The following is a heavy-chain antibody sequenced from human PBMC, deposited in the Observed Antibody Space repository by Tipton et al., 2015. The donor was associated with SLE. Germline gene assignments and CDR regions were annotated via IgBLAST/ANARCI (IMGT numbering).Heavy chain of an antibody. J-gene: IGHJ5*02. CDR2: MYRSGTT. CDR3: ARDSSGMGYYWLDP. D-gene: IGHD3-10*01. CDR1: GDSFSNHF. V-gene: IGHV4-59*11. Sequence: TLSLTCTVSGDSFSNHFWSWIRQPPGKGLEWIGYMYRSGTTKYNPSLKSRVTISVDTSKSQFSLKLTSATAADTAVYYCARDSSGMGYYWLDPWGQGTLVTVSS.